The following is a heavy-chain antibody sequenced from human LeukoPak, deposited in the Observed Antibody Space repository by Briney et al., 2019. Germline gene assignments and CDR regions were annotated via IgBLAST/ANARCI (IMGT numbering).Heavy chain of an antibody. CDR1: GFTFSSYG. J-gene: IGHJ4*02. CDR3: AKAEITMVRGVLGY. Sequence: PGGSLRLSCAASGFTFSSYGMHWVRQAPGKGLEWVAFIRYDGSNKYYADSVKGRFTISRDNSKNTLYLQMNSLRAEDTAVYSCAKAEITMVRGVLGYWGQGTLVTVSS. D-gene: IGHD3-10*01. V-gene: IGHV3-30*02. CDR2: IRYDGSNK.